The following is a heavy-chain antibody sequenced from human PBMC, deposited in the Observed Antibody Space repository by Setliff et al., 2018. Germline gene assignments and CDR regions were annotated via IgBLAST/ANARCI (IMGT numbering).Heavy chain of an antibody. Sequence: SLTCTVSGGSLSTYYWSWIRQSPGRGLEYIGYVYYNGAADYSPSLKSRVTLSVDTSKNQFSLKLTSVTAADTAVYYCARGGTFRYFDYWGQGTPVTVSS. CDR1: GGSLSTYY. D-gene: IGHD5-12*01. CDR2: VYYNGAA. J-gene: IGHJ4*02. V-gene: IGHV4-59*01. CDR3: ARGGTFRYFDY.